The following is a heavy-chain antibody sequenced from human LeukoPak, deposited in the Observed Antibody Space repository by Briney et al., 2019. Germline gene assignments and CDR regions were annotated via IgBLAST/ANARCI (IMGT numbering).Heavy chain of an antibody. D-gene: IGHD2-2*01. CDR1: GGSISSGGYS. CDR3: ARVSVGHCSSTSCYFGRYYYYYGMDV. J-gene: IGHJ6*02. V-gene: IGHV4-30-2*01. Sequence: SETPSLTCAVSGGSISSGGYSWSWIRQPPGKGLEWIGYIYHSGSTYYNPSLKSRVTISVDTSKNQFSLKLSSVTAADTAVYYCARVSVGHCSSTSCYFGRYYYYYGMDVWGQGTTVTVSS. CDR2: IYHSGST.